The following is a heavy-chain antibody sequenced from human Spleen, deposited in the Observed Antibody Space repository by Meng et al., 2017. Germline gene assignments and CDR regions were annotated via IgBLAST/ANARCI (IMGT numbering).Heavy chain of an antibody. D-gene: IGHD3-10*01. V-gene: IGHV4-59*01. Sequence: SETLSLTCTASGGSISSYYGSWIRQPPGKGLEWIGYIYYSGSTNYNPSLKSRVTISVDTSKNQFSLKLSSVTAADMAVYYCARLPWFGELLSPYFDYWGQGTLVTVSS. CDR1: GGSISSYY. J-gene: IGHJ4*02. CDR3: ARLPWFGELLSPYFDY. CDR2: IYYSGST.